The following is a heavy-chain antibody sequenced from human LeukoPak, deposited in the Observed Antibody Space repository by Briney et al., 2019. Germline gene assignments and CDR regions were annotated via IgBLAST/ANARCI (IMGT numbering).Heavy chain of an antibody. CDR1: GYTFTGHY. Sequence: ASVKVSCKASGYTFTGHYIHWVRQAPGQGLEWMGWINTNSGGTSYAQNFQGRVTMTSDTSISTAYMDLSRLRSDDTAVYYCARGADPTYFDFWSGYYSDYRGQGTLVTVSS. CDR2: INTNSGGT. J-gene: IGHJ4*02. CDR3: ARGADPTYFDFWSGYYSDY. V-gene: IGHV1-2*02. D-gene: IGHD3-3*01.